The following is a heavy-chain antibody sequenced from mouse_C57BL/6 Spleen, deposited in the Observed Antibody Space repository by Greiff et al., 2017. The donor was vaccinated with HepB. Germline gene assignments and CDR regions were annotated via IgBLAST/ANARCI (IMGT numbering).Heavy chain of an antibody. CDR1: GYAFSSYW. CDR3: ARSFLYYYGSSPWFAY. CDR2: IYPGDGDT. D-gene: IGHD1-1*01. J-gene: IGHJ3*01. Sequence: QVQLQQSGAELVKPGASVKISCKASGYAFSSYWMNWVKQRPGKGLEWIGQIYPGDGDTNYNGKFKGKATLTADKSSSTAYMQLSSLTSEDSAVYFCARSFLYYYGSSPWFAYWGQGTLVTVSA. V-gene: IGHV1-80*01.